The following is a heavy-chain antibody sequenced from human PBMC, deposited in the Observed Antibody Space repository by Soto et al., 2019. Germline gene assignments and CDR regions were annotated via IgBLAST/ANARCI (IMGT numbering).Heavy chain of an antibody. CDR1: GYSINSGYY. V-gene: IGHV4-38-2*02. CDR2: SYPSGRT. J-gene: IGHJ4*02. CDR3: ARGGMATILVDY. Sequence: KPSETLSLTCTVSGYSINSGYYWGWIRQPPGKGLEWIGNSYPSGRTCYSPSLKSRVTISVDTSKNQFSLKLTSVTAADTAVYYCARGGMATILVDYWGQGTLVTVSS. D-gene: IGHD5-12*01.